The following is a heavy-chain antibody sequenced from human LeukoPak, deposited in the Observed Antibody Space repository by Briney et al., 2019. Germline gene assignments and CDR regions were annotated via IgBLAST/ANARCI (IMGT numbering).Heavy chain of an antibody. J-gene: IGHJ4*02. D-gene: IGHD1-26*01. CDR2: ISSSGSTT. CDR3: ARGGSYFAASDI. CDR1: GFSFSDLY. V-gene: IGHV3-11*01. Sequence: GGSLRLSCAASGFSFSDLYMSWIRQAPGKGLERVSYISSSGSTTYYADSVKGRFTISRDNAKNSLYLQLHSLRGEDTAVYYCARGGSYFAASDIWGQGTLVTVSS.